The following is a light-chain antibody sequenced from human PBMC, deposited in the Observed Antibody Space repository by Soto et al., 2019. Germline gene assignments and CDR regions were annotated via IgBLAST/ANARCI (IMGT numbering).Light chain of an antibody. Sequence: EIVLTQSPGTLSLSPGERATLSCRASQSVSRSYLAWYQQKPGQAPRLLIYCASSRATGIPDRFSGSGSGTDFTLTISRLDPEDFAVYYCQQYGGSPWTFGQGTKVEIK. CDR3: QQYGGSPWT. J-gene: IGKJ1*01. CDR1: QSVSRSY. CDR2: CAS. V-gene: IGKV3-20*01.